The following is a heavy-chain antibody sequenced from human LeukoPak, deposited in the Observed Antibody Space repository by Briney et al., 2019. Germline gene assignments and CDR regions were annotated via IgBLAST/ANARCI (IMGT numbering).Heavy chain of an antibody. Sequence: GGSLRLSCAASGFTFSSYSMDWVRQAPGKGLEWVSSISSSSSYIYYADSVKGRFTISRDNAKNSLYLQMNSLRAEDTAVYYCARDQNWLGAFDYWGQGTLVTVSS. D-gene: IGHD5-12*01. J-gene: IGHJ4*02. CDR3: ARDQNWLGAFDY. V-gene: IGHV3-21*01. CDR2: ISSSSSYI. CDR1: GFTFSSYS.